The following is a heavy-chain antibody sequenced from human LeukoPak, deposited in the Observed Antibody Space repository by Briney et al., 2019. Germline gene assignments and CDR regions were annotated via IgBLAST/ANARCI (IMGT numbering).Heavy chain of an antibody. CDR3: ARGLNDFWSGYLFDY. CDR2: INPNSGDT. V-gene: IGHV1-2*02. J-gene: IGHJ4*02. Sequence: ASVKVSCKASGYPLTGYYMHWVRQAPGQGLEWMGGINPNSGDTNSAQNFQGRVTMTRDASINTAYMELSRLRSDDTAVYYCARGLNDFWSGYLFDYWGQGTLVTVSS. CDR1: GYPLTGYY. D-gene: IGHD3-3*01.